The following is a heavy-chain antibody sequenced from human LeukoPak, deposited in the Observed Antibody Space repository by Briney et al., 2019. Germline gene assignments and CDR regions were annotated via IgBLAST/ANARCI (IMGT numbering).Heavy chain of an antibody. CDR3: ASHRDSMTTVTTWDY. V-gene: IGHV3-21*04. J-gene: IGHJ4*02. Sequence: GGSLRLSCAASGFTFSTYSMNWVRQAPGKGLEWVSSISSSSYIYYADSVKGRFTISRDNAKNSLSLQMNSLRAEDTAVYYCASHRDSMTTVTTWDYWGQGTLVTVSS. CDR1: GFTFSTYS. D-gene: IGHD4-17*01. CDR2: ISSSSYI.